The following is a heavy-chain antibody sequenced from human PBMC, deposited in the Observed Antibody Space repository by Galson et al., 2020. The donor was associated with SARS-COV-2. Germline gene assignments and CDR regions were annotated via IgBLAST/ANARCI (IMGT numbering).Heavy chain of an antibody. CDR1: GFTFSSYG. CDR2: IWYDGSNK. J-gene: IGHJ6*02. D-gene: IGHD3-10*01. Sequence: GGSLRLSCTPSGFTFSSYGMHWVRQAPGKGLEWVAVIWYDGSNKYYADSVKGRFTISRDNSKNTLYLQMNSLRVEDTAVYYCVRERDMVRGEPEPTNYYYYGMDVWGQGTTVTVSS. CDR3: VRERDMVRGEPEPTNYYYYGMDV. V-gene: IGHV3-33*01.